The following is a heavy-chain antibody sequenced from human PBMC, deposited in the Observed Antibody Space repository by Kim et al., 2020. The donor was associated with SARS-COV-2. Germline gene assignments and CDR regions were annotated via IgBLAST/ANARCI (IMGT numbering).Heavy chain of an antibody. J-gene: IGHJ4*02. CDR3: ARAGYSGYELFDY. Sequence: SETLSLTCTVSDYSISSGYYWGWIRQPPGKGLEWIGNIYRSGSPYYNPSLKSRVTISVDTSKNQFSLKLSSVTAADTAVYFFARAGYSGYELFDYWGQGT. CDR2: IYRSGSP. V-gene: IGHV4-38-2*02. CDR1: DYSISSGYY. D-gene: IGHD5-12*01.